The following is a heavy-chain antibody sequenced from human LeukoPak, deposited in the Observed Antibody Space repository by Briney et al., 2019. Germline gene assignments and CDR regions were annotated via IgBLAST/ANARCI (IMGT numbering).Heavy chain of an antibody. D-gene: IGHD3-10*01. V-gene: IGHV1-18*01. CDR3: AKDAEFEEGGPNYYFDY. J-gene: IGHJ4*02. CDR2: ISAYNGNT. CDR1: GYTFTSYG. Sequence: ASVKVSCKASGYTFTSYGISWVRQAPGQGLEWMGWISAYNGNTNYAQKLQGRVTMTTDTSTSTAYMELRSLRSDDTAVYYCAKDAEFEEGGPNYYFDYWGQGTLVTVSS.